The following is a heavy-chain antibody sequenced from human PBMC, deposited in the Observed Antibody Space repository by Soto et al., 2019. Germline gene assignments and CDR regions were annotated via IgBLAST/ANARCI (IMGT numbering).Heavy chain of an antibody. D-gene: IGHD4-4*01. J-gene: IGHJ5*02. CDR3: ARGAYNDYSHWFGP. Sequence: QAQLVQSGAEVGKPGASARVSCKATGSSFTRHDINWLRQAAGQGLEWMGWMNPNSGNAVYAKKFQGRVTMTRNTSITTAYIEVTSLKSEDTAVYFCARGAYNDYSHWFGPWGEGTLVTVSS. CDR2: MNPNSGNA. CDR1: GSSFTRHD. V-gene: IGHV1-8*01.